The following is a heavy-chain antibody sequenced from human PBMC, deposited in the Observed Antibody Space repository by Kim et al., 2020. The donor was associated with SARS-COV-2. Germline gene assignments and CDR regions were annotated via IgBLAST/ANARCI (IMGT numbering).Heavy chain of an antibody. CDR1: GGSFSGYY. V-gene: IGHV4-34*01. J-gene: IGHJ5*02. D-gene: IGHD6-13*01. CDR3: ARAGDSSSWYGVRNWFDP. CDR2: INHSGST. Sequence: SETLSLTCAVYGGSFSGYYWSWIRQPPGKGLEWIGEINHSGSTNYNPSLKSRVTISVDTSKNQFSLKLSSVTAADPAVYYFARAGDSSSWYGVRNWFDPWGQGTLVTVSS.